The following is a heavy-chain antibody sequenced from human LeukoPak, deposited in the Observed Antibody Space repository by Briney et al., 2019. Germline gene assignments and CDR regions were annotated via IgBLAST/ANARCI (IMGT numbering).Heavy chain of an antibody. CDR2: ISYDGSNK. D-gene: IGHD2-15*01. Sequence: GGSLRLSCAASGFTFSSYAMHWVRQAPGKGLEWVAVISYDGSNKYYADSVTGRFNISRDNSKTTLYLQMNSLRAEDTAVYYCARGSRSGGSRGWFDPWGQGTLVTVSS. CDR3: ARGSRSGGSRGWFDP. J-gene: IGHJ5*02. V-gene: IGHV3-30*04. CDR1: GFTFSSYA.